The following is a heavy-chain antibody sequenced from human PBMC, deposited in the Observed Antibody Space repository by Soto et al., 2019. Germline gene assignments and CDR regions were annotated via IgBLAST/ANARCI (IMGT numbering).Heavy chain of an antibody. CDR3: VKEANPFINTLVVLIFDY. J-gene: IGHJ4*02. Sequence: GSLRLSCAASGFTFSMHSMHWVRQTPGKALEYVSAISRDGRSTFYADSVKGRFTISRDNSKNTLYLRMNSLRSDDTAVYYCVKEANPFINTLVVLIFDYWGQGTQVTVSS. CDR2: ISRDGRST. D-gene: IGHD3-22*01. CDR1: GFTFSMHS. V-gene: IGHV3-64D*08.